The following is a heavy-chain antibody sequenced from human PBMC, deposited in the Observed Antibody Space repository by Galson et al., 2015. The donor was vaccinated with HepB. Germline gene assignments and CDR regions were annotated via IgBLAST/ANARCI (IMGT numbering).Heavy chain of an antibody. CDR3: ARDFSAGTNLGFHP. CDR1: GTAFSRFS. Sequence: SVKVSCKASGTAFSRFSLNWVRQAPGQGLEWMGRIIPMYGMTNYARKFQGRLTITADESTNTAFIELSSLRSEDTAIYYCARDFSAGTNLGFHPRGQGTPVTLPS. D-gene: IGHD3-16*01. CDR2: IIPMYGMT. V-gene: IGHV1-69*13. J-gene: IGHJ5*02.